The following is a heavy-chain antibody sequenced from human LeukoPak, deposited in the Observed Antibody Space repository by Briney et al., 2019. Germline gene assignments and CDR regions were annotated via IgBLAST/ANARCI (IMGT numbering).Heavy chain of an antibody. CDR1: RFTFSSYS. D-gene: IGHD6-19*01. CDR3: ARDYSSGWYANMDV. CDR2: IGSSSSYI. Sequence: GGSLRLSCAASRFTFSSYSMNWVRQAPGKGLEWVSSIGSSSSYIYYADSVKGRFTISRDNAKNSLYLQMNSLRAEDTAVYYCARDYSSGWYANMDVWGKGATVTVSS. V-gene: IGHV3-21*01. J-gene: IGHJ6*03.